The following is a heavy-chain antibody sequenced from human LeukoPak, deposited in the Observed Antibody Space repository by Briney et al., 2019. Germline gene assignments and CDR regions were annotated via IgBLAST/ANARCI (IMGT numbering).Heavy chain of an antibody. CDR1: GYTFTNYA. D-gene: IGHD2-15*01. CDR2: INTNTGYP. V-gene: IGHV7-4-1*02. Sequence: ASVKVSCKASGYTFTNYAMNWVRQAPGRGLEWMGWINTNTGYPTYAQGFTGRFVFSLDTSVSTAYLQISSLKAEDTAVYYCARGVLVCSGGGCRLDPWGQGTLVTVSS. J-gene: IGHJ5*02. CDR3: ARGVLVCSGGGCRLDP.